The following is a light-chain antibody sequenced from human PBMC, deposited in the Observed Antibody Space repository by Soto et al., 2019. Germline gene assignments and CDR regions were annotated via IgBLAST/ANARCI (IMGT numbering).Light chain of an antibody. V-gene: IGKV4-1*01. J-gene: IGKJ4*01. CDR1: QSGLYSSNNKNY. CDR3: QQYYSSPLT. CDR2: WAS. Sequence: DIVMTQSPDSLAVSLGERATINCKSSQSGLYSSNNKNYLAWYQCKPGQPPRLLVSWASTRESGVPDRFSGSGSGTIFALTISSLQAEDVAVYYCQQYYSSPLTFGGGTKVEIK.